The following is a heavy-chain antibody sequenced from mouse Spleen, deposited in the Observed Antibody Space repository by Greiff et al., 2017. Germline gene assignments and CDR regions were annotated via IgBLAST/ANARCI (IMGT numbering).Heavy chain of an antibody. J-gene: IGHJ2*01. CDR3: ARNALYGSSYHFDY. Sequence: VQLQQSGPGLVQPSQSLSITCTVSGFSLTSYGVHWVRQSPGKGLEWLGVIWSGGSTDYNAAFISRLSISKDNSKSQVFFKMNSLQADDTAIYYCARNALYGSSYHFDYWGQGTTLTVSS. CDR2: IWSGGST. V-gene: IGHV2-2*01. CDR1: GFSLTSYG. D-gene: IGHD1-1*01.